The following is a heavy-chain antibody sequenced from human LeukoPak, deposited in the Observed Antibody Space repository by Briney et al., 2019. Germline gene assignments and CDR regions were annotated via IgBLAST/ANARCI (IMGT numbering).Heavy chain of an antibody. D-gene: IGHD6-19*01. V-gene: IGHV3-66*01. CDR2: IYSSGNT. CDR3: ASGNGWPNVAD. J-gene: IGHJ4*02. CDR1: GFTVSSNY. Sequence: PGGSLRLSCAASGFTVSSNYMSWVRQAPGKGLEWVSFIYSSGNTFYADFVKGGFTISTNNSKNTLYLQMNSLRAEDTAVYYCASGNGWPNVADWGQGTLVTVSS.